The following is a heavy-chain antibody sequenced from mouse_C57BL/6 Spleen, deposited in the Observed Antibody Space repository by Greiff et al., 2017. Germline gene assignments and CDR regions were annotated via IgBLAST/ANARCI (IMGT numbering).Heavy chain of an antibody. CDR1: GFTFSSYA. J-gene: IGHJ3*01. CDR3: ARGGAYGFAY. V-gene: IGHV5-4*03. Sequence: EVKLVESGGGLVKPGGSLKLSCAASGFTFSSYAMPWVRQTPEKRLEWVATISGGGSYTYYPDNVKGRFTISRDNAKNNLYLQMSHLKSEDTAMYYCARGGAYGFAYWGQGTLVTVSA. CDR2: ISGGGSYT.